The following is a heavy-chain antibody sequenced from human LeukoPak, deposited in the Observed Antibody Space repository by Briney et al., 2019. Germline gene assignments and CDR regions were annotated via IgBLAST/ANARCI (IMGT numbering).Heavy chain of an antibody. Sequence: GGSLRLSCAASGFPFSTYGMHWVRQAPGKGLEWVAFIRSDGSNKYYGDSVKGRFSISRDNSKNTVSLQMNRLRREDTALYYCAKDKPGASRFGYYYMDVWGKGTTVTISS. CDR2: IRSDGSNK. V-gene: IGHV3-30*02. J-gene: IGHJ6*03. CDR3: AKDKPGASRFGYYYMDV. CDR1: GFPFSTYG. D-gene: IGHD3-10*01.